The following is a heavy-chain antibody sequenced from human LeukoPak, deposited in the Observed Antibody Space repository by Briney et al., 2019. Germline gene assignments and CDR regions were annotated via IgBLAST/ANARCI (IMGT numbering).Heavy chain of an antibody. CDR2: IYYSGST. CDR1: GGSISSYY. D-gene: IGHD3-3*01. Sequence: PSETLSLTCTVSGGSISSYYWSWIRQPPGKGLEWIGYIYYSGSTNYNPSLKSRVTISVDTSKNQFSLKLSSVTAADTAVYYCARSGYDFWSGYYTEYYYGMDVWGQGTTVTVSS. J-gene: IGHJ6*02. V-gene: IGHV4-59*01. CDR3: ARSGYDFWSGYYTEYYYGMDV.